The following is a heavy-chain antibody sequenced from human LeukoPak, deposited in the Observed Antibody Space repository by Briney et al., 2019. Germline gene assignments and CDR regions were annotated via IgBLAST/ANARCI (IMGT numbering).Heavy chain of an antibody. CDR2: ISGSGGST. CDR1: GFTFSSYA. Sequence: GGSLRLSCAASGFTFSSYAMSWVRQAPGKGLDWVSAISGSGGSTYYADSVKGRFTISRDNSKNTLYLQMNSLRAEDTAVYYCAKPLRSDPYYFDYWGQGTLVTVSS. CDR3: AKPLRSDPYYFDY. V-gene: IGHV3-23*01. J-gene: IGHJ4*02.